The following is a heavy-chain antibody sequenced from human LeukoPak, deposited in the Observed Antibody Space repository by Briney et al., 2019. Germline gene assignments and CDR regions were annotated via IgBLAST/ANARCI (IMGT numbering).Heavy chain of an antibody. V-gene: IGHV1-46*01. Sequence: ASVKVSCKASGYTFTSYYMHWVRQAPGQGLEWMGIINPSGGSTSYAQKFQGRVTMTRDTSTSTVYMELSSLRSEDTAVYYCAREGESSEEYYDFWSGYYRDYYYYGMDVWGQGITVTVSS. CDR1: GYTFTSYY. J-gene: IGHJ6*02. CDR3: AREGESSEEYYDFWSGYYRDYYYYGMDV. D-gene: IGHD3-3*01. CDR2: INPSGGST.